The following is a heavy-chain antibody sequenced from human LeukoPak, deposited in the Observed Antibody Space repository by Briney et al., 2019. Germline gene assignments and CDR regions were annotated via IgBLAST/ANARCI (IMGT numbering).Heavy chain of an antibody. V-gene: IGHV3-13*01. D-gene: IGHD1-14*01. J-gene: IGHJ4*02. CDR3: VRQPDSARYGFDY. Sequence: QSGGSLRLSCEVSGFTFDNNDMHWVRQTTGKGLEWVSAIGSAGYTYYAASVRGRFTITRDNAKQSLYLQMNSLRVEDTAVYHCVRQPDSARYGFDYWGRGTQVTISS. CDR1: GFTFDNND. CDR2: IGSAGYT.